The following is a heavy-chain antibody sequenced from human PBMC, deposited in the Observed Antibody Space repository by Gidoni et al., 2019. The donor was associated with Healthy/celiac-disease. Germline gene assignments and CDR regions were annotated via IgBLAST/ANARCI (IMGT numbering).Heavy chain of an antibody. Sequence: EVQLVESGGGLVKPGGSLSLSCAASGFTFSIYSMNWVRQAPGKGLEWVSSISSSSSYIYYADSVKGRFTISRDNAKNSLYLQMNSLRAEDTAVYYCARDQGYSGYDYYYYYGMDVWGQGTTVTVSS. V-gene: IGHV3-21*01. CDR1: GFTFSIYS. CDR3: ARDQGYSGYDYYYYYGMDV. D-gene: IGHD5-12*01. J-gene: IGHJ6*02. CDR2: ISSSSSYI.